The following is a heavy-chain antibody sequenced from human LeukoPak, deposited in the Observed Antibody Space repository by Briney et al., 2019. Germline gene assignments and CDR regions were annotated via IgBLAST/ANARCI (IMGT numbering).Heavy chain of an antibody. Sequence: PERSLRLSCAASGFTFSSYAMHWVRQAPGKGLEWVALIPYDGSNKYYADSVKGRFTISRDNSKNTLYLQMNSLRAEDTAVYNCARSSYCSGGSCYSVHYWGQGTLVTVSS. CDR3: ARSSYCSGGSCYSVHY. D-gene: IGHD2-15*01. J-gene: IGHJ4*02. CDR1: GFTFSSYA. V-gene: IGHV3-30*04. CDR2: IPYDGSNK.